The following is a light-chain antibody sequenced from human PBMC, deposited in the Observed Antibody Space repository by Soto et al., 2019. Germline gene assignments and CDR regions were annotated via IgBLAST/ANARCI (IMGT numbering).Light chain of an antibody. V-gene: IGKV1-5*03. CDR1: QSIDTW. Sequence: DIQMTQSPSTLSASVGDRVTITCRASQSIDTWLAWYQQKPGKAPNLLIYLASTLESGVPSWFSGSGSGTEFTLTISSLQPDDFATYYCQQYHTYWWTFGQGTKVDI. CDR2: LAS. CDR3: QQYHTYWWT. J-gene: IGKJ1*01.